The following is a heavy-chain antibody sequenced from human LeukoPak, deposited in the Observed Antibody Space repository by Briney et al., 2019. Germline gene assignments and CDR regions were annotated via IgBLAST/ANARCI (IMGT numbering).Heavy chain of an antibody. CDR1: GLTFSSYG. J-gene: IGHJ5*02. Sequence: PGGSLRLSCAASGLTFSSYGMHWVRQAPGKGLEWVAVISYDGSIRNYADSVKGRFTISRDNSKNTLYLQMNSLRAEDTPQYNCAKGGGSSTTCYLANPWGQGTLVTVSS. D-gene: IGHD2-2*01. V-gene: IGHV3-30*18. CDR2: ISYDGSIR. CDR3: AKGGGSSTTCYLANP.